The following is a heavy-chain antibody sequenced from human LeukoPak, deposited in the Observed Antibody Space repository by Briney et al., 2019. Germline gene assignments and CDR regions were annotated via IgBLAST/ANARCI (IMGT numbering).Heavy chain of an antibody. J-gene: IGHJ6*02. D-gene: IGHD3-10*01. CDR1: GFTFSSFG. CDR3: AKVIRGGYGMDV. V-gene: IGHV3-48*02. CDR2: ISYSGSLT. Sequence: GGPLRLSCAASGFTFSSFGMNWVRQAPGKGLEWVSYISYSGSLTDHADPVKGRFTISRDNAKNSLYLQLNSLRDEDTAVYFCAKVIRGGYGMDVWGQGTTVTVSS.